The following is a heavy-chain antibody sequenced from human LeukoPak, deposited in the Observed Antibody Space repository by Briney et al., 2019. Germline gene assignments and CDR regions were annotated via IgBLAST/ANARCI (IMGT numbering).Heavy chain of an antibody. V-gene: IGHV4-34*01. J-gene: IGHJ6*02. Sequence: PSETLSLTCAVYGGSFSGYYWSWIRQPPGKGLEWIGEINHSGSTNYNPSLKSRVTISVDTSKNQFSLKLSSVTAADTAVYYCARGGITMVRGRYYYYGMDVWGQGTTVTVSS. D-gene: IGHD3-10*01. CDR1: GGSFSGYY. CDR3: ARGGITMVRGRYYYYGMDV. CDR2: INHSGST.